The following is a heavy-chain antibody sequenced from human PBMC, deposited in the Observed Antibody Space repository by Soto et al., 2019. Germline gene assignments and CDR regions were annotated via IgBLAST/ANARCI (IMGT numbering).Heavy chain of an antibody. V-gene: IGHV3-23*01. CDR1: GFTFSSYA. Sequence: EVQLLESGGSLVQPGGSLRLSCAASGFTFSSYAMSWVRQAPGKGLEWVSGVSASGGSTYYADSVKGRFTISRDNSKNTLYLQMNSLRAEDTAGYYCCARGPKTKNYYGMDVWGQGTTVTVSS. CDR3: CARGPKTKNYYGMDV. CDR2: VSASGGST. D-gene: IGHD3-10*01. J-gene: IGHJ6*02.